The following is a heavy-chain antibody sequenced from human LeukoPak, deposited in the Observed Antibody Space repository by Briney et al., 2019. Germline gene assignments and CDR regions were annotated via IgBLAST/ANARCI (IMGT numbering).Heavy chain of an antibody. D-gene: IGHD2-15*01. CDR3: ARDGGYCSGGSCYFLDYYYGMDV. J-gene: IGHJ6*02. CDR2: ISYDGSNK. CDR1: GFTFSSYA. V-gene: IGHV3-30-3*01. Sequence: QPGGSLRLSCAASGFTFSSYAMHWVRQAPGKGLEWVAVISYDGSNKYYADSVKGRFTISRDNSKNTLYLQMNSLRAEDTAVYYCARDGGYCSGGSCYFLDYYYGMDVWGQGTTVTVSS.